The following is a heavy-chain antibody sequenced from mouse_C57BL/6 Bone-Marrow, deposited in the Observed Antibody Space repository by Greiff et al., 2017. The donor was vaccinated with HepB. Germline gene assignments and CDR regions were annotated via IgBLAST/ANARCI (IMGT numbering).Heavy chain of an antibody. CDR1: GFNIKDYY. V-gene: IGHV14-2*01. CDR2: IDPEDGET. Sequence: EVQRVESGAELVKPGASVKLSCTASGFNIKDYYMHWVKQRTEQGLECIGRIDPEDGETKYAPKFQGKATITADTSSNTAYLQLSSLTSEDTAVYYCAREGGGWLLRAWFAYWGQGTLVTVSA. J-gene: IGHJ3*01. D-gene: IGHD2-3*01. CDR3: AREGGGWLLRAWFAY.